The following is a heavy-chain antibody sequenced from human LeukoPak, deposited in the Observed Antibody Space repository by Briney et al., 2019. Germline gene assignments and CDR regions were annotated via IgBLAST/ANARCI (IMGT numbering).Heavy chain of an antibody. CDR3: ARDRLALRFLEWLLPRDYYYMDV. CDR2: IKQDGSEK. J-gene: IGHJ6*03. Sequence: GGTLSLSSAASGFTFSSYGMSWVRQAPGKGLEWVANIKQDGSEKYYVDSVKGRFTISRDNAKNSLYLQMNSLRAEDTAVYYCARDRLALRFLEWLLPRDYYYMDVWGKGTTVTVSS. V-gene: IGHV3-7*01. CDR1: GFTFSSYG. D-gene: IGHD3-3*01.